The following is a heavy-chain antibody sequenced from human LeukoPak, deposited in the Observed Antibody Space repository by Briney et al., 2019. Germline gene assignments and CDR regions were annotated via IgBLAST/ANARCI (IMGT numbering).Heavy chain of an antibody. Sequence: PSETLSLTCTVTGGSISSYYWSWIRQPPGKGLEWIGYIYYSGSTNYNPSLKSRVTISVDTSKNQFSLKLSSVTAADTAVYYCARNPYYYDSSGYYYSFNAFDIWGQGTMVTVSS. CDR1: GGSISSYY. D-gene: IGHD3-22*01. CDR3: ARNPYYYDSSGYYYSFNAFDI. V-gene: IGHV4-59*01. CDR2: IYYSGST. J-gene: IGHJ3*02.